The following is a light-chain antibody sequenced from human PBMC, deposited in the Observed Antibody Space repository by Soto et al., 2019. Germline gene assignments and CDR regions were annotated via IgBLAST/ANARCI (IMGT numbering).Light chain of an antibody. Sequence: QSVLTQPPSASGTPGQRVTISCSGSSPNIGGNAVNWYQQLPGTAPKVLIYSNNQRPSGVPDRFSGSKSGTSASLAISGLQSEDEADYYCAAWDDSLNRYVLGTGTKVTGL. J-gene: IGLJ1*01. V-gene: IGLV1-44*01. CDR2: SNN. CDR1: SPNIGGNA. CDR3: AAWDDSLNRYV.